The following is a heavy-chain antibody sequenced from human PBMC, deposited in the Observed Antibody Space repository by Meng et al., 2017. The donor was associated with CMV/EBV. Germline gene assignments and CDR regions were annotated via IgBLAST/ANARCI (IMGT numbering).Heavy chain of an antibody. CDR1: GFTVSSNY. J-gene: IGHJ4*02. CDR2: IYSGGST. CDR3: ARDRGYYGSGSYGDY. V-gene: IGHV3-66*01. Sequence: GESLKISCAASGFTVSSNYMSWVRQAPGKGLEWVSVIYSGGSTYYADSVKGRFTISRDNSKNTLYLQMNSLRAEDTAVYYCARDRGYYGSGSYGDYWGQGTQVTVSS. D-gene: IGHD3-10*01.